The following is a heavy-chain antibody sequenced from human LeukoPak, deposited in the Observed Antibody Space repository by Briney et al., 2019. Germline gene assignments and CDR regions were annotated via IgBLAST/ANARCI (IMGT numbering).Heavy chain of an antibody. Sequence: GGSLRLSCAVSGFTFSSYWMTWVRQAPGKGLEWVAKIKEDGSEKYYVDSVKDRFTVSRDNVKNSLFLQMNSLRAEDTAVYYCARLLDSSNNYFDYWGQGTLVTVSA. CDR2: IKEDGSEK. CDR3: ARLLDSSNNYFDY. CDR1: GFTFSSYW. D-gene: IGHD6-13*01. J-gene: IGHJ4*02. V-gene: IGHV3-7*01.